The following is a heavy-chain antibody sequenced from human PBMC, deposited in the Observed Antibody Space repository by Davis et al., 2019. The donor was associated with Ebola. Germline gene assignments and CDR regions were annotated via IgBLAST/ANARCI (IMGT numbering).Heavy chain of an antibody. J-gene: IGHJ4*02. CDR3: ATGVLELHPIDY. CDR1: GYTLTDLS. D-gene: IGHD1-7*01. V-gene: IGHV1-24*01. CDR2: FDPEDGET. Sequence: AASVKVSCKVSGYTLTDLSMHWVRQAPGKGLEWMGGFDPEDGETIYAQKFQGRVTMSEDTSTDTAYMELSSLRSEDTAVYYCATGVLELHPIDYWGQGTLVTVSS.